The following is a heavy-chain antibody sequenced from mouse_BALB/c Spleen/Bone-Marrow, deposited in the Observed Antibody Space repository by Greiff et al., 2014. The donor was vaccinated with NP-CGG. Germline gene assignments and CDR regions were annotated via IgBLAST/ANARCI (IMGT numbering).Heavy chain of an antibody. CDR1: GFNIKDTY. Sequence: VQLQQPGAELVKPGASVKLSCTASGFNIKDTYMHWVKQRPEQGLEWIGRIDPANGNTKYDPKFQGKATITADTSSNTAYLQLSSLTSEDTAVYYCALSLRYYAMDYWGQGTSVTVSS. D-gene: IGHD1-1*01. CDR2: IDPANGNT. J-gene: IGHJ4*01. V-gene: IGHV14-3*02. CDR3: ALSLRYYAMDY.